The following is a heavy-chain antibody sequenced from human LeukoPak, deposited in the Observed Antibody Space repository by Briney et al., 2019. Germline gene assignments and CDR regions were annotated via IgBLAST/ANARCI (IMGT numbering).Heavy chain of an antibody. CDR3: ARVRPTIFGVVKYQRAYYMDV. J-gene: IGHJ6*03. V-gene: IGHV4-59*12. CDR2: IYHSGST. CDR1: GGSISPYY. D-gene: IGHD3-3*01. Sequence: PSETLSLTCTVSGGSISPYYWSWIRQPPGKGVECIGYIYHSGSTNYNPSLKSRVTISVDTSKNQFSLKLSSVTAADTAVYYCARVRPTIFGVVKYQRAYYMDVWGKGTTVTVSS.